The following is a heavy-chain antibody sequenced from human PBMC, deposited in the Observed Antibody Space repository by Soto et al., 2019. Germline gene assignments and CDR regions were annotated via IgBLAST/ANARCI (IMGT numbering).Heavy chain of an antibody. CDR3: ARVSKLVAPKDGKRAPPYAMDV. Sequence: SETLSLTCALSVDSVSSSDFYCTWIRQPPWKPLEWIGYVYSTGTTNYSPSLKSRVDMSVDTSENQFSLKVRSVTAADAAVYFCARVSKLVAPKDGKRAPPYAMDVWGPATTDTVSS. CDR2: VYSTGTT. CDR1: VDSVSSSDFY. J-gene: IGHJ6*02. D-gene: IGHD6-6*01. V-gene: IGHV4-61*08.